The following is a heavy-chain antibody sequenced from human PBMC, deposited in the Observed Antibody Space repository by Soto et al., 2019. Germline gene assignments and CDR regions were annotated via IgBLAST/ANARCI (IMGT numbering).Heavy chain of an antibody. CDR3: AREGLEFQLLSGPNWLDS. CDR2: ITSSSTYT. Sequence: QVQLVESGGGLVKPGGSRRLSCAASGFTFSDYYMNWIRQAPGKGLEWVAYITSSSTYTNYADSVKGRFTISRDNAKNSLYLQMDSLRAEDTAIYYCAREGLEFQLLSGPNWLDSWGQGTLVTVSS. CDR1: GFTFSDYY. D-gene: IGHD3-3*01. V-gene: IGHV3-11*06. J-gene: IGHJ5*01.